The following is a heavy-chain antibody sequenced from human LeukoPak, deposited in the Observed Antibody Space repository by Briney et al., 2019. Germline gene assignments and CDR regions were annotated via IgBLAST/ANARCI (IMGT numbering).Heavy chain of an antibody. Sequence: SETLSLTCTVSGGSITTYYWSWIRQPPGKGLEWIGYIYYSGSTTYNPSLKSRVTISVDTSKNQLSLRLTSVTAADTAMYYCAKNKSWNYDSFDIWAKGQWSPSLQ. V-gene: IGHV4-59*01. CDR3: AKNKSWNYDSFDI. J-gene: IGHJ3*02. D-gene: IGHD1-7*01. CDR2: IYYSGST. CDR1: GGSITTYY.